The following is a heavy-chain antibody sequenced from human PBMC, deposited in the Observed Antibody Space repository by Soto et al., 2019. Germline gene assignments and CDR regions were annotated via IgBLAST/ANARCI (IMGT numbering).Heavy chain of an antibody. CDR2: IYYSGST. CDR3: ARFNWNYGYYYYGMDV. Sequence: SETLSLTCTVSGGSISSYYWSWIRQPPGKGLEWIGYIYYSGSTNYSPSLKSRVTISVDTSKNQFSLKLSSVTAADTAVYYCARFNWNYGYYYYGMDVWGQGTTVTVSS. D-gene: IGHD1-7*01. CDR1: GGSISSYY. J-gene: IGHJ6*02. V-gene: IGHV4-59*01.